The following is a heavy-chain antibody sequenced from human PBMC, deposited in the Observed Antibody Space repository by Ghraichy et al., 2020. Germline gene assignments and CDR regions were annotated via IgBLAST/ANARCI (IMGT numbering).Heavy chain of an antibody. D-gene: IGHD6-19*01. J-gene: IGHJ6*04. CDR1: GYTFTGYY. V-gene: IGHV1-2*02. CDR2: INPNSGGT. CDR3: ARERASSGWGGTYYYGMDV. Sequence: ASVKVSCKASGYTFTGYYMHWVRQAPGQGLEWMGWINPNSGGTNYAQKFQGRVTMTRDTSISTAYMELSRLRSDDTAVYYCARERASSGWGGTYYYGMDVWGKGTTVTVSS.